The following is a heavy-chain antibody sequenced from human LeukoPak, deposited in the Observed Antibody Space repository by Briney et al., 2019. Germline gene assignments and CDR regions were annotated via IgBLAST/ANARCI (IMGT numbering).Heavy chain of an antibody. J-gene: IGHJ4*02. CDR2: ISYDGSNK. CDR1: GFTFSSYA. Sequence: GALRLSCAASGFTFSSYAMHWVRQAPGKGLEWVAVISYDGSNKYYADSVKGRFTISRDNSKNTLYLQMNSLRAEDTAVYYCAKDQNDILTGYYSGLDYWGQGTLVTVSS. V-gene: IGHV3-30*04. CDR3: AKDQNDILTGYYSGLDY. D-gene: IGHD3-9*01.